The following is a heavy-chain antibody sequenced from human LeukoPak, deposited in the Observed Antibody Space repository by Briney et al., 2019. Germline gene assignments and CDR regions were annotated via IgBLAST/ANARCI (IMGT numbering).Heavy chain of an antibody. D-gene: IGHD2-2*01. Sequence: PSETLSLTCTVSGASVSSDDYCWSWIRQPPGKGLEWIAYIYYTGSTNYNPSLKSRVTISLDTSKNQFSLKLSSVTAADTAVYYCARVDTSWYSSDYWGQGALVTVSS. J-gene: IGHJ4*02. CDR1: GASVSSDDYC. CDR2: IYYTGST. V-gene: IGHV4-61*08. CDR3: ARVDTSWYSSDY.